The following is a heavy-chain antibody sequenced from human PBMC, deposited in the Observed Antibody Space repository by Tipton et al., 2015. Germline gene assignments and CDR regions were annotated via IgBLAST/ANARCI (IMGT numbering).Heavy chain of an antibody. CDR1: GGTFDSHV. J-gene: IGHJ4*02. CDR3: ARTTVTGYFDY. D-gene: IGHD4-17*01. Sequence: QLVQSGAEVQKPGSSVKVSCKASGGTFDSHVIHWVRQAPGQGLEWMGGIIPSSFDFGKTHYAQKFQGRVTITADESRTTVYMDLSSLRSDDTAVYYCARTTVTGYFDYWGQGVLVTVSS. V-gene: IGHV1-69*01. CDR2: IIPSSFDFGKT.